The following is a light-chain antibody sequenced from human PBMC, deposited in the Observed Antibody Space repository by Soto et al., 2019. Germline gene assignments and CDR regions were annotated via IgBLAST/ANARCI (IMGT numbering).Light chain of an antibody. CDR3: QQSSTTVYT. CDR2: HVS. V-gene: IGKV1-39*01. Sequence: DIQMTQSPSSLSVSVGDRVTVSCRASQRIGTYLNWYQQRPGKAPTLLIYHVSTLQPGVPSRFSGSGSGTDFTLSISGLQPEDFATYYCQQSSTTVYTFGQGTKLEIK. CDR1: QRIGTY. J-gene: IGKJ2*01.